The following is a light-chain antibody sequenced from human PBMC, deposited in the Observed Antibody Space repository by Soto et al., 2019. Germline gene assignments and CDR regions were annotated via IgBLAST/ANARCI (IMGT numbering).Light chain of an antibody. CDR2: GAS. CDR1: QGVSNN. V-gene: IGKV3-15*01. Sequence: EIVMTQSPATLSVSPGERATLSCRASQGVSNNLAWYHQKPGQAPRLLIYGASTRATGIPARFSGSGSGTEFTLTISSLQSEDFAVYYCQQYNNWPQWTFGQGTKVEIK. CDR3: QQYNNWPQWT. J-gene: IGKJ1*01.